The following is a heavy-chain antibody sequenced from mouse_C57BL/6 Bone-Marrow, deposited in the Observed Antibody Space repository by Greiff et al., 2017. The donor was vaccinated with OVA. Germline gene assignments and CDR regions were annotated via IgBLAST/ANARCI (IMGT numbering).Heavy chain of an antibody. V-gene: IGHV1-64*01. CDR2: IHPNSGST. J-gene: IGHJ2*01. CDR1: GYTFTSYW. Sequence: QVQLKQPGAELVKPGASVKLSCKASGYTFTSYWMHWVKQRPGQGLEWIGVIHPNSGSTNYNEKFKSKATLTVDKSSSTAYMQLSSLTSEDSAVYYCARKATRVYWGQGTTLTVSS. D-gene: IGHD3-2*02. CDR3: ARKATRVY.